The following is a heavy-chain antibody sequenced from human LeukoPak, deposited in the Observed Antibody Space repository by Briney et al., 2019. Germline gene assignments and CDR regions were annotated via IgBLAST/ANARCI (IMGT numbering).Heavy chain of an antibody. J-gene: IGHJ4*02. CDR1: GGSFSGYY. CDR3: ARLLRPPDYYDSSGYYGYYFDY. D-gene: IGHD3-22*01. Sequence: SETLSLTCAVYGGSFSGYYWSWIRQPPGKGLEWIGEINHSGSTNYNPSLKSRVTKSVDTSKNQFSLKLSSVTAADTAVYYCARLLRPPDYYDSSGYYGYYFDYWGQGTLVTVSS. CDR2: INHSGST. V-gene: IGHV4-34*01.